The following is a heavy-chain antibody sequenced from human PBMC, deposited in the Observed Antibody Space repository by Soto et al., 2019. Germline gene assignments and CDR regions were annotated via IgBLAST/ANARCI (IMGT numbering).Heavy chain of an antibody. Sequence: ASVKVSCKAIGCAFTTHYIHWVRQAPGQGLEWMGWISTYNGDTNYAQTFQGRVTMTTDTSTSTVHMEVRSLRAGDTAVYYCARDQGYSGYGMDVWGQGTTVTVSS. CDR3: ARDQGYSGYGMDV. V-gene: IGHV1-18*04. CDR2: ISTYNGDT. D-gene: IGHD5-12*01. CDR1: GCAFTTHY. J-gene: IGHJ6*02.